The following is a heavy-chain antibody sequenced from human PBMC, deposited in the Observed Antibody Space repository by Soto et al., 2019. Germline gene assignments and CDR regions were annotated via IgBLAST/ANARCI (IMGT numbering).Heavy chain of an antibody. D-gene: IGHD3-3*01. Sequence: PSETLSLTCAVYGGSFSGYYWSWIRQPPGKGLEWIGEINHSGSTNYNPSLKSRVTISVDTSKNQFSLKLSSVTAADTAVYYCARGTGYYDFWSGYQGMIGYYYYYTDVWGKGPTVTVSS. CDR2: INHSGST. CDR3: ARGTGYYDFWSGYQGMIGYYYYYTDV. V-gene: IGHV4-34*01. CDR1: GGSFSGYY. J-gene: IGHJ6*03.